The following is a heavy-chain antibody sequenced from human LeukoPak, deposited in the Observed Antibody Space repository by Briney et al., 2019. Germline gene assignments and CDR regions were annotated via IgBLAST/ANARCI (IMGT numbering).Heavy chain of an antibody. CDR1: GGSISSSSYY. CDR3: ARYIVGATRRGGSFDY. D-gene: IGHD1-26*01. V-gene: IGHV4-39*01. Sequence: PSETLSLTCTVSGGSISSSSYYWGWIRQPPVKGLEWIGSIYYSGSTHYNPSLKSRVTISVDTSKNQFSLKLSSVTAADTAVYYCARYIVGATRRGGSFDYWGQGTLVTVSS. CDR2: IYYSGST. J-gene: IGHJ4*02.